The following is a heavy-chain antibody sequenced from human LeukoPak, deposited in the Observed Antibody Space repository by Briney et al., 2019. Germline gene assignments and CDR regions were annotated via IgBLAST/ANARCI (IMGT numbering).Heavy chain of an antibody. CDR1: GGSFSGYY. Sequence: KSSETLSLTCAVYGGSFSGYYWSWTRQPPGKGLEWIGEINHSGSTNYNPSLKSRVTISVDTSKNQFSLKLSSVTAADTAVYYCAREGLYYYDSSGYSDAFDIWGQGTMVTVSS. CDR2: INHSGST. D-gene: IGHD3-22*01. CDR3: AREGLYYYDSSGYSDAFDI. V-gene: IGHV4-34*01. J-gene: IGHJ3*02.